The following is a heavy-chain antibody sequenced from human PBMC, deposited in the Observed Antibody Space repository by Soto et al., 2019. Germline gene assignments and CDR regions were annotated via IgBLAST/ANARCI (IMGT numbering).Heavy chain of an antibody. CDR3: ARHSSGWIFDY. CDR1: GGSFSGYY. J-gene: IGHJ4*02. Sequence: ETLSLTCAVYGGSFSGYYWSWIRQPPGKGLEWIGEINHSGSTNYNPSLKSRVTISVDTSKNQFSLKLSSVTAADTAVYYCARHSSGWIFDYWGQGTLVTVYS. CDR2: INHSGST. D-gene: IGHD6-19*01. V-gene: IGHV4-34*01.